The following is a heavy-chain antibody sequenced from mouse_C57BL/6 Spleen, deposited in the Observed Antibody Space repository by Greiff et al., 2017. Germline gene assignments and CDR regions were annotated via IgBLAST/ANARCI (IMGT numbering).Heavy chain of an antibody. CDR1: GYTFTDHT. J-gene: IGHJ3*01. CDR2: ITPRDGST. V-gene: IGHV1-78*01. D-gene: IGHD3-2*02. Sequence: QVQLKESDAELVKPGASVKISCKVSGYTFTDHTIHWMKQRPEQGLEWIGYITPRDGSTKYNEKLKGKATLTADKSYSTAYMQLNGLTSDDSAVYFCARSTTQASFAYWGQGTLVTVSA. CDR3: ARSTTQASFAY.